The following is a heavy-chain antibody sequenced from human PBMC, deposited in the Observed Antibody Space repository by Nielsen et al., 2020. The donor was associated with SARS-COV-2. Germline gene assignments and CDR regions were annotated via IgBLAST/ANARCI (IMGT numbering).Heavy chain of an antibody. CDR3: TTGGTIVATIMGDYYGMDV. Sequence: GESLKISCAASGFTFSNAWMSWVRQAPGKGLEWVVRIKSKTDVWLIDYAAPVKGRFTISRDDSKHTLYLQMNSLKTEDTAVYYCTTGGTIVATIMGDYYGMDVWGQGTTVTVSS. V-gene: IGHV3-15*01. CDR1: GFTFSNAW. CDR2: IKSKTDVWLI. D-gene: IGHD5-12*01. J-gene: IGHJ6*02.